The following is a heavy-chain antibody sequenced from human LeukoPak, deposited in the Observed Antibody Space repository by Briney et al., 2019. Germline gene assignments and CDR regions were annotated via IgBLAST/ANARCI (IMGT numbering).Heavy chain of an antibody. CDR1: GFTLSDYY. Sequence: PGGSLRLSCAASGFTLSDYYMSWIRQAPGKGLECVSYISSSGNTIYYADSVKGRFTISRDNAKNSLYLQMNSLRAEDTAVYYCVVPAAIDAFDYYYYYYMDVWGKGTTVTVSS. CDR3: VVPAAIDAFDYYYYYYMDV. D-gene: IGHD2-2*01. CDR2: ISSSGNTI. V-gene: IGHV3-11*04. J-gene: IGHJ6*03.